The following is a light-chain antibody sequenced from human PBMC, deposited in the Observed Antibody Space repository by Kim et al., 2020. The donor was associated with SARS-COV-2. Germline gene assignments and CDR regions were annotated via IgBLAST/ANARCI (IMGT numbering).Light chain of an antibody. J-gene: IGLJ1*01. Sequence: ASVKLTCTLSSGNSSYAIAWHQQQPEKGPRYLMKLNSDGSHSKGDGIPDRFSGSSSGAERYLTISSLQSEDEADYYCQTWGTGIHVFGTGTKVTVL. V-gene: IGLV4-69*01. CDR3: QTWGTGIHV. CDR2: LNSDGSH. CDR1: SGNSSYA.